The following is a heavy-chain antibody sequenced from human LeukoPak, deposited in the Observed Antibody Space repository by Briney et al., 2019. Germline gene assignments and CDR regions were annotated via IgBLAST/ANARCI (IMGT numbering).Heavy chain of an antibody. V-gene: IGHV1-2*02. CDR3: ARVGATVTTYDY. D-gene: IGHD4-17*01. CDR1: GYTFTGYY. Sequence: ASVKVSCKASGYTFTGYYMHWVRQAPGQGXEWMGWINPNSGGTNYAQKFQGRVTMTRDTSISTAYMELSRLRSDDTAVYYCARVGATVTTYDYWGQGTLVTVSS. J-gene: IGHJ4*02. CDR2: INPNSGGT.